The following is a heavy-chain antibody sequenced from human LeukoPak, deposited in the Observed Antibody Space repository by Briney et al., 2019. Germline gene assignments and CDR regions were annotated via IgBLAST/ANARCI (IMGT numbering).Heavy chain of an antibody. V-gene: IGHV4-59*01. CDR1: GGSINSYY. D-gene: IGHD6-6*01. J-gene: IGHJ4*02. Sequence: SETLSLTCTVSGGSINSYYWSWIRQPPGKGLEWIGYISYSGSTNYNPSLKSRVTISVDTSKNQFSLKLSSVTAADTAVYYCARGIAARRIDYWGQGTLVTVSS. CDR2: ISYSGST. CDR3: ARGIAARRIDY.